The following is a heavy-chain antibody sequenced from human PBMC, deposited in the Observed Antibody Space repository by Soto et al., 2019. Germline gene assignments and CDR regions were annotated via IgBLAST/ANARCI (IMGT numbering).Heavy chain of an antibody. Sequence: GGSLRLSCAASGFTFSSYGMHWVRQAPGKGLEWVAVISYDGSNKYYADSVKGRFTISRDNSKNTLYLQMNSLRAEDTAVYYCAKASDGRDQISTYFDYWGQGTLVTVSS. CDR2: ISYDGSNK. CDR1: GFTFSSYG. J-gene: IGHJ4*02. V-gene: IGHV3-30*18. D-gene: IGHD2-15*01. CDR3: AKASDGRDQISTYFDY.